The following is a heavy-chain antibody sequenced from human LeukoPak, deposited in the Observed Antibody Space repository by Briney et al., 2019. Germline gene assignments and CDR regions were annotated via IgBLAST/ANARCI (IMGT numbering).Heavy chain of an antibody. V-gene: IGHV4-4*07. Sequence: SETLSLTCTVSGGSISSYYWSWIRQPAGKGLEWIGRIYTSGSTNYNPSLKSRVTMSVDTSKNQFSLKLSSVTAAGTAVYYCARAQYYDFWSGLYYYYYYMDVWGKGTTVTVSS. CDR3: ARAQYYDFWSGLYYYYYYMDV. J-gene: IGHJ6*03. D-gene: IGHD3-3*01. CDR1: GGSISSYY. CDR2: IYTSGST.